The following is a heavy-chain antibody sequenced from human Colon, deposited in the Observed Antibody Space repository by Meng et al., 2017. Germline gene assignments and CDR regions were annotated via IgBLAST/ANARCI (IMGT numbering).Heavy chain of an antibody. CDR2: INRDGSRP. Sequence: GGSLRLSCAASGFTFSSYWMHWVRQAPGKGLVWVSRINRDGSRPNYADSVEGRFSISRDNDKNTLYLQMNSLRAEDTAVYYCARGGFDAYYFDFWGQGTLVTVSS. J-gene: IGHJ4*02. CDR1: GFTFSSYW. V-gene: IGHV3-74*01. CDR3: ARGGFDAYYFDF. D-gene: IGHD2/OR15-2a*01.